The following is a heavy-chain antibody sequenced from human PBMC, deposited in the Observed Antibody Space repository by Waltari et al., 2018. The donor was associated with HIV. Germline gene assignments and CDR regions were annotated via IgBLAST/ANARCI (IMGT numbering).Heavy chain of an antibody. CDR1: GFTFPNYV. V-gene: IGHV1-18*01. D-gene: IGHD2-8*01. CDR2: ISAYDGNK. Sequence: VQLVQSGPEMRKPGASVKISCRASGFTFPNYVFSWVRQAPGQGLEWLGWISAYDGNKDSAQKFKGRITLTTDTSTTTAYLEVRSLRSDDTAIYHCVRGGGSWLYDMYYYQGLDVWGQGTTVIVSS. J-gene: IGHJ6*02. CDR3: VRGGGSWLYDMYYYQGLDV.